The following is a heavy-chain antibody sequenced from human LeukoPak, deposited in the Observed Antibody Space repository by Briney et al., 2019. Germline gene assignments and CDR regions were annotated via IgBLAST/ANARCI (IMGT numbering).Heavy chain of an antibody. CDR2: ISSSGSGSTI. CDR1: GFTFGNYE. Sequence: HPGGSLRLSCVVSGFTFGNYEMKLVRQAPGKGLEWTSYISSSGSGSTIYYSDSVKGRFTISRDNAKNSLYLQMSSLRAEDTAVYYCASEYQQPLDYWGQGALVTVSS. CDR3: ASEYQQPLDY. V-gene: IGHV3-48*03. J-gene: IGHJ4*02. D-gene: IGHD2-2*01.